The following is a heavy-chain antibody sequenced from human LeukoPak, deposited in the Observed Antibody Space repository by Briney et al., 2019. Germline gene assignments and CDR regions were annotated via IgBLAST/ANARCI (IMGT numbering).Heavy chain of an antibody. CDR3: AKDSDYGGNSGTFDY. D-gene: IGHD4-23*01. CDR2: ISWNSGSI. J-gene: IGHJ4*02. Sequence: PGGSLRLSCAASGFTFDDYAMHWVRHAPGKGPERVSGISWNSGSIGYADSVKGRFTISRDNAKNSLYLQMNSLRAEDTAVYYCAKDSDYGGNSGTFDYWGQGTLVTVSS. V-gene: IGHV3-9*01. CDR1: GFTFDDYA.